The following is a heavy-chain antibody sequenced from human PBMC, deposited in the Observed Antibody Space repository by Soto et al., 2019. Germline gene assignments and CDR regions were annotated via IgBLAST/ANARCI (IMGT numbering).Heavy chain of an antibody. CDR2: ISYDGSNK. J-gene: IGHJ4*02. Sequence: GGSLRLSCAASGFTFSDYRMHWVRQAPGKGPEWVAVISYDGSNKYYTDSVKGRFTISRDNSKSTLNLQMNSLRAEDTAVYYCTKDRSRYYYDSSHYSWGQGTLVTVSS. CDR3: TKDRSRYYYDSSHYS. CDR1: GFTFSDYR. D-gene: IGHD3-22*01. V-gene: IGHV3-30*18.